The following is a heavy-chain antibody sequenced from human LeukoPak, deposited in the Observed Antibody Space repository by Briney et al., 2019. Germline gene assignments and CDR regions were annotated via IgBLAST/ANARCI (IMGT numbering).Heavy chain of an antibody. D-gene: IGHD4-17*01. CDR3: ARSDADGWDS. CDR1: GGSFNGYY. CDR2: INHSGRT. Sequence: SETLSLTCAVYGGSFNGYYWSWIRQPPGKGLEWIGEINHSGRTNYNPSLKSRVTISVDTSKNQSSLNLNSVSAADSAVYYCARSDADGWDSWGQGALVTVSS. V-gene: IGHV4-34*01. J-gene: IGHJ4*02.